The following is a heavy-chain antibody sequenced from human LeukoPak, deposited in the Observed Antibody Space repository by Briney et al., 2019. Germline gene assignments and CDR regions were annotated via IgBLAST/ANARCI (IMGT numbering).Heavy chain of an antibody. Sequence: KPGGSLRLSCAASGFTFSSFDMNWVRQAPGKGLEWVSSISTSSRYIYYRDSVEGRFTISRDDAKNSIYLQMNSLRVEDTAVYYCARADCSGSTCYLRRSWFDPWGQGTLVTVSS. CDR1: GFTFSSFD. V-gene: IGHV3-21*01. D-gene: IGHD2-2*01. CDR2: ISTSSRYI. CDR3: ARADCSGSTCYLRRSWFDP. J-gene: IGHJ5*02.